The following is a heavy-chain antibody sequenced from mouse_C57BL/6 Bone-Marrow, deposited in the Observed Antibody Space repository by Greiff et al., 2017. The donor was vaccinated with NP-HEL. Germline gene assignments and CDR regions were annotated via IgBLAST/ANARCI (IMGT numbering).Heavy chain of an antibody. Sequence: EVQGVESGAELVRPGASVKLSCTASGFNIKDYYMHWVKQRPEQGLEWIGRIDPEDGDTEYAPKFQGKATMTADTSSNTAYLQLSSLTSEDTAVYYCTTWYYGSSYDCDVWGTGTTVTVSS. J-gene: IGHJ1*03. CDR3: TTWYYGSSYDCDV. CDR2: IDPEDGDT. V-gene: IGHV14-1*01. CDR1: GFNIKDYY. D-gene: IGHD1-1*01.